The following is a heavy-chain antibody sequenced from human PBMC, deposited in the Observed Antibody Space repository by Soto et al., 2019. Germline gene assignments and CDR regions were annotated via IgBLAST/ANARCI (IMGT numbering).Heavy chain of an antibody. CDR3: ASNVDFWSGYPIPYYLRHNWFDP. CDR1: GGSVSSGSYY. CDR2: IYYSGST. J-gene: IGHJ5*02. D-gene: IGHD3-3*01. V-gene: IGHV4-61*01. Sequence: SETLSLTCTVSGGSVSSGSYYWSWIRQPPGKGLEWIGYIYYSGSTNYNPSLKSRVTISVDTSKNQFSLKLSSVTAADTAVYYCASNVDFWSGYPIPYYLRHNWFDPWGQGTLVTVSS.